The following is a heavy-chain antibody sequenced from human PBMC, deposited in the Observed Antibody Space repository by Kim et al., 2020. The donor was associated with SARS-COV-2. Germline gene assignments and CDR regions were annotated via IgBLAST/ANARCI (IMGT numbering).Heavy chain of an antibody. CDR1: GFTVSSNY. J-gene: IGHJ2*01. Sequence: GGSLRLSCAASGFTVSSNYMSWVRQAPGKGLEWVSVIYSGGSTYYADSVKGRFTISRDNSKNTLYLQMNSLRAEDTAVYYCARDGDIVATIDWYFDLWGRGTLVTVSS. D-gene: IGHD5-12*01. CDR3: ARDGDIVATIDWYFDL. V-gene: IGHV3-66*01. CDR2: IYSGGST.